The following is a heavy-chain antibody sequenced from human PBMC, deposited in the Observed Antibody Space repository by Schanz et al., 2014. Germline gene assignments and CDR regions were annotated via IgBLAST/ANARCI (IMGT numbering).Heavy chain of an antibody. CDR1: GFTFSRFG. CDR2: VWSDGNTK. D-gene: IGHD2-15*01. J-gene: IGHJ6*03. CDR3: ARDAVALVPEYFMDV. V-gene: IGHV3-33*01. Sequence: QVQLVESGGGVVRPGRSLRLSCATSGFTFSRFGMHWVRQAPGKGPEWVALVWSDGNTKYYVDSVKGRFTISRDNSMNTLHLQMDGLRVEGTAVYYCARDAVALVPEYFMDVWGKGTPVTVSS.